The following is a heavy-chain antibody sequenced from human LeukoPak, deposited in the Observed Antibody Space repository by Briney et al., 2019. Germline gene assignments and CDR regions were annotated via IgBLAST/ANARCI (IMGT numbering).Heavy chain of an antibody. D-gene: IGHD5-24*01. V-gene: IGHV3-23*01. Sequence: GGSLRLSCAASGFTFSSYAMSWVRQAPGKGLEWVSAISCSGGSTYYADSVKGRFTMSRDNSKNTLYLQINSLRAEDTAVYYCAKGTRTRWLQSSYYFDYWGQGTLVTASS. CDR3: AKGTRTRWLQSSYYFDY. CDR2: ISCSGGST. J-gene: IGHJ4*02. CDR1: GFTFSSYA.